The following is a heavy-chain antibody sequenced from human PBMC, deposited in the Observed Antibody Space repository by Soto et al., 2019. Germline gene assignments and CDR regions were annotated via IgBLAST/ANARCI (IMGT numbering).Heavy chain of an antibody. D-gene: IGHD6-19*01. Sequence: QVQLVQSGAEVKKPGSSVKVSCKASGGTFSSYTISWVRQAPGQGLEWMGRIIPILGIANYAQKFQGRVTMTADKSTSTAYMELTSLRSEDTSVYYCASMADRFDYWGQGTLVTVSS. V-gene: IGHV1-69*02. CDR3: ASMADRFDY. J-gene: IGHJ4*02. CDR2: IIPILGIA. CDR1: GGTFSSYT.